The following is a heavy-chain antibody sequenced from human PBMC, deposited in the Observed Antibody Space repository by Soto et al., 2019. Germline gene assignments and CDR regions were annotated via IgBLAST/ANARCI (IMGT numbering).Heavy chain of an antibody. CDR2: VYYSGRS. J-gene: IGHJ4*02. Sequence: PSETLSLTCTFSVGSVSNRNYYWGGIRQSPGKGLEWIGSVYYSGRSYSKSSVKSRVTISVDTSKNQFSLNLNSVTASDTAVYYCVSQRTSVLTQAYFDYWGPGALVTVSS. CDR3: VSQRTSVLTQAYFDY. D-gene: IGHD2-8*01. CDR1: VGSVSNRNYY. V-gene: IGHV4-39*01.